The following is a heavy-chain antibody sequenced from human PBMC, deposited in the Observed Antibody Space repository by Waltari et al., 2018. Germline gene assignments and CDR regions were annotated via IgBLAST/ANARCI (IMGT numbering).Heavy chain of an antibody. CDR2: IIGGGEST. J-gene: IGHJ1*01. CDR1: GFTFSIYA. D-gene: IGHD6-13*01. V-gene: IGHV3-23*04. CDR3: ARSVWDGTSVEYFHH. Sequence: EVQLVESGGDLVQPGGSLGLSCAASGFTFSIYAMNWVRQAPGKGLGWVSSIIGGGESTYDADAVKGRITISRDNSKNTLYLQMNSLRSDDTALYYCARSVWDGTSVEYFHHWGRGTLVTVSS.